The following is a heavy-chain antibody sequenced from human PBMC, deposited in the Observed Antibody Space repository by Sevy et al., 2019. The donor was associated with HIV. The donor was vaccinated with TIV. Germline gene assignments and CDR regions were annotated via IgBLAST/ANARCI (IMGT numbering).Heavy chain of an antibody. D-gene: IGHD3-3*01. CDR2: IIPIFGTA. Sequence: ASVKVSCKASGGTFSSYAISWVRQAPGQGLEWMGGIIPIFGTANYAQKFQGRVTITADESTSTAYMELSSLRSEDTAVYYCARITIFGVAGFEYYYYGMDVWGQGTTVTVSS. CDR1: GGTFSSYA. J-gene: IGHJ6*02. CDR3: ARITIFGVAGFEYYYYGMDV. V-gene: IGHV1-69*13.